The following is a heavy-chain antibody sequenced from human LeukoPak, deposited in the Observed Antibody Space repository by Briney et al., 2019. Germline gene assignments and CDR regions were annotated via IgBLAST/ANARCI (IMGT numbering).Heavy chain of an antibody. V-gene: IGHV4-38-2*01. CDR2: IYHSGST. Sequence: SETLSLTCAVSGYSISSGYYWGWIRQPPGKGLEWIGSIYHSGSTYYNPSLKSRVTISVDTSKNQFSLKLSSVTAADTAVYYCARPSYDFWSGYPHWFDPWGQGTLVTVSS. D-gene: IGHD3-3*01. CDR3: ARPSYDFWSGYPHWFDP. CDR1: GYSISSGYY. J-gene: IGHJ5*02.